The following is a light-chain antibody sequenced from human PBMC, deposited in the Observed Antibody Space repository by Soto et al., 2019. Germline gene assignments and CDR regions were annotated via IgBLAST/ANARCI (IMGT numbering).Light chain of an antibody. CDR1: SSDIGAYNF. CDR2: DVS. Sequence: QSVLTQPASVSGSPGQSITISCAGTSSDIGAYNFVSWYQQHPGKGPKIMIFDVSNRPSGVSNRFSGSKSGNTASLTISGLQPEDEADYYCASYTTGSTVVFGGGTKLTVL. J-gene: IGLJ2*01. V-gene: IGLV2-14*03. CDR3: ASYTTGSTVV.